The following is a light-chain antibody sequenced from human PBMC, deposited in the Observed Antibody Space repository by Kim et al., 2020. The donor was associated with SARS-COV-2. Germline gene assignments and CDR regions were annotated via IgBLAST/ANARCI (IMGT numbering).Light chain of an antibody. CDR1: SGSIASNY. CDR3: QSYDGNNWV. Sequence: GKTVTSACTRSSGSIASNYVQWFQQRPGSSPTTVIYEDDQRPSGVPDRFSGSIDRSSNSASLTISGLKTEDGADYYCQSYDGNNWVFGGGTQLTVL. J-gene: IGLJ3*02. CDR2: EDD. V-gene: IGLV6-57*01.